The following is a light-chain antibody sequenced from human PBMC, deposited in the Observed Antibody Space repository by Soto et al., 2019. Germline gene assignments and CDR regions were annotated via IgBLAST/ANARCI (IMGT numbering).Light chain of an antibody. Sequence: EIVLTHSPVTLSLSPGERATLSCRVSQSVSSNYLAWYRQRPGQAPRLLIYDASSRATGIPDRFSGSGSGTDFTLTISRLEPEDYAVYYCQQYGRSPPTFGQGTKVDIK. CDR3: QQYGRSPPT. CDR2: DAS. CDR1: QSVSSNY. V-gene: IGKV3-20*01. J-gene: IGKJ1*01.